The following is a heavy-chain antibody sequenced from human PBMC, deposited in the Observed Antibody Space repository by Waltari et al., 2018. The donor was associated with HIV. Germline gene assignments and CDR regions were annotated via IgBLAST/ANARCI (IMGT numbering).Heavy chain of an antibody. J-gene: IGHJ4*02. Sequence: QVQLQESGPGLVKPSETLSLTCAVSGYSISSGYYWGWIRQPPGKGLEWIGSMFHSGRIDHNPSFKSRVTISLDTSKNQVSLKLRSVTAADTAVYYCARVEGSGPTPIDSWGQGTLVTVSS. CDR2: MFHSGRI. CDR3: ARVEGSGPTPIDS. V-gene: IGHV4-38-2*01. CDR1: GYSISSGYY.